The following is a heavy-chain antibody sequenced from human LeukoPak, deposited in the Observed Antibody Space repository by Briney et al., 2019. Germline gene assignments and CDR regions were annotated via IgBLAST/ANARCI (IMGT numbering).Heavy chain of an antibody. CDR2: ISSSRTSR. CDR3: ARGRYSSRWFDY. CDR1: GFTFDDYV. Sequence: PGGSLRLSCAASGFTFDDYVMSWVRQAPGKGLEWVSYISSSRTSRYNADSVKGRFTISRDNAKNPVYLQMNSLRAEDTAVYYCARGRYSSRWFDYWGQGSLVTVSS. V-gene: IGHV3-11*04. J-gene: IGHJ5*01. D-gene: IGHD6-13*01.